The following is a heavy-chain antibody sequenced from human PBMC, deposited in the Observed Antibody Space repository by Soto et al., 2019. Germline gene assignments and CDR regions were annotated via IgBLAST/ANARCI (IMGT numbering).Heavy chain of an antibody. CDR1: GFTFSSYG. D-gene: IGHD2-15*01. Sequence: GGSLRLSCAASGFTFSSYGMHWVRQAPGKGLEWVAVIWYDGSNKYYADSVKGRFTISRDNSKNTLYLQMNSLRAEDTAVYYCARDSYCSGGSCYGFGARTHADDAFDIWGQGTMVTVSS. V-gene: IGHV3-33*01. J-gene: IGHJ3*02. CDR2: IWYDGSNK. CDR3: ARDSYCSGGSCYGFGARTHADDAFDI.